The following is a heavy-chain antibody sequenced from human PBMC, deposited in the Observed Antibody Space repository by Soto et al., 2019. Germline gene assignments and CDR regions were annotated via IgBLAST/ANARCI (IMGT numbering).Heavy chain of an antibody. CDR2: ISGSGGST. D-gene: IGHD6-13*01. Sequence: SGGSLRLSCAASGFTFSSYAMSWVRQAPGKGLEWVSAISGSGGSTYYADSVKGRFTISRDNSKNTLYLQMNSLRAEDTAVYYCAKELRWGSIAATERADYWGQGTLVTVSS. CDR3: AKELRWGSIAATERADY. CDR1: GFTFSSYA. V-gene: IGHV3-23*01. J-gene: IGHJ4*02.